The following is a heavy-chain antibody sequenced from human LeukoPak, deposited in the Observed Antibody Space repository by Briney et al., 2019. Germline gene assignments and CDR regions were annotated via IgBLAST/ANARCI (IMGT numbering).Heavy chain of an antibody. J-gene: IGHJ4*02. CDR2: ISASGDTT. CDR1: GFTVSDDY. D-gene: IGHD3-9*01. CDR3: AKAADWLAADYIDY. V-gene: IGHV3-23*01. Sequence: GGSLRLSCAASGFTVSDDYLAWVRQAPGTGLEWVSDISASGDTTYYADSVKGRFTISRDNSKNTLDLQMSSLRVEDTAVYYCAKAADWLAADYIDYWGQGTLVTVSS.